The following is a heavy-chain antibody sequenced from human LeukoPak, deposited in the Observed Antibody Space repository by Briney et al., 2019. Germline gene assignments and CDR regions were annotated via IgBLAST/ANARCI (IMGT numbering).Heavy chain of an antibody. CDR1: GGSFSGYY. CDR2: INHSGST. Sequence: PSETLSLTCAVYGGSFSGYYWSWIRQPPGKGLEWIGEINHSGSTNYNPSLKSRVTISLGTSKNQFSLKLTSVTAADTALYYCASGRSGGGSGSYFNYRLYYFDFWGQGTLVTVSS. V-gene: IGHV4-34*01. J-gene: IGHJ4*02. D-gene: IGHD3-10*01. CDR3: ASGRSGGGSGSYFNYRLYYFDF.